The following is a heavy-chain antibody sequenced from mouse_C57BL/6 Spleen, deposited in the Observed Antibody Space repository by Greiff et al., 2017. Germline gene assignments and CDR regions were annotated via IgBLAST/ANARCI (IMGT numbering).Heavy chain of an antibody. CDR1: GYTFTSYD. V-gene: IGHV1-85*01. CDR3: ARPFNDYGSSPWYFDV. D-gene: IGHD1-1*01. Sequence: VQLQQSGPELVKPGASVKLSCKASGYTFTSYDINWVKQRPGQGLEWIGWIYPRDGSTKYNEKFKGKATLTVDTSSSTAYMELHSLTSEDSAVYVCARPFNDYGSSPWYFDVWGAGTTVTVSS. CDR2: IYPRDGST. J-gene: IGHJ1*01.